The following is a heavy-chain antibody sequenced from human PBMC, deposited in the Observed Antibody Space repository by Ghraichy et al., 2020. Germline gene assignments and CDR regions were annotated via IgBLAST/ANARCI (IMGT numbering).Heavy chain of an antibody. CDR3: ARGFLGGFGDFFDY. Sequence: LSLTCAASGFTFSSFSMDWVRQAPGKGLEWVSYITGSSSTTYYADSVKGRFTISRDNAKSSLYLQMHSLRAEDTAVYYCARGFLGGFGDFFDYWGQGTLVTVSS. J-gene: IGHJ4*02. CDR1: GFTFSSFS. D-gene: IGHD3-10*01. V-gene: IGHV3-48*01. CDR2: ITGSSSTT.